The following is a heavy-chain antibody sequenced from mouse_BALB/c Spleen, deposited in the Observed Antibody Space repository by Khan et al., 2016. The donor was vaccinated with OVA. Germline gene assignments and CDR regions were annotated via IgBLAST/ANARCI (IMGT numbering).Heavy chain of an antibody. CDR3: AREGAYYRSDGWFSY. CDR1: GYTFTTYT. D-gene: IGHD2-14*01. J-gene: IGHJ3*01. Sequence: QVQLQQSGAELARPGASVKMSCKASGYTFTTYTMHWVKQRPGQGLEWIGYINPSNGYTNYNQKFKDKSTFTADKSSSTAYMQLSSLTSDYSAVYYCAREGAYYRSDGWFSYWGQGTLVTVSA. CDR2: INPSNGYT. V-gene: IGHV1-4*01.